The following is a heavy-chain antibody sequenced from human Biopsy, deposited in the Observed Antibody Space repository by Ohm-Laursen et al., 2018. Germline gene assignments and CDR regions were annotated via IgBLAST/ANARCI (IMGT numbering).Heavy chain of an antibody. CDR3: ARDYDTSGYYYVS. D-gene: IGHD3-22*01. V-gene: IGHV4-39*01. J-gene: IGHJ5*02. Sequence: GTLSLTCTVSGGSISNNNYYWGWIRPPPGKGLEWIGSIFYRGSTHYKPSLKSLVNISVDTSKNQFSLKLNSVTAADTAVYYCARDYDTSGYYYVSWGQGTLVTVSS. CDR2: IFYRGST. CDR1: GGSISNNNYY.